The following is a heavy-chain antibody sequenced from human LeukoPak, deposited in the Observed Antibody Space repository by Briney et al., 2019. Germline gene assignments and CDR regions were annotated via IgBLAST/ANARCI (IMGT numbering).Heavy chain of an antibody. J-gene: IGHJ6*02. CDR2: ISSSTTTT. CDR1: GFTFSTYS. V-gene: IGHV3-48*01. Sequence: GGSLRLSCAASGFTFSTYSMNWVSQAPGKGLEWVSYISSSTTTTFYTDSVKGRFTISRDSAKNSLYLHMNSLRVEDTAVYYCARGPYGDYTSYYGVDVWGQGTTVTVS. D-gene: IGHD4-17*01. CDR3: ARGPYGDYTSYYGVDV.